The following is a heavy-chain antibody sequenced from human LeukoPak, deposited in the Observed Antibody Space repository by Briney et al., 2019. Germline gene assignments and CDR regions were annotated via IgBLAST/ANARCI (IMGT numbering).Heavy chain of an antibody. CDR2: INPSDGTT. Sequence: GASVKVSCKASGYTFTSYFIYWVRQAPGQGLECMGIINPSDGTTNYAQKFQGRVTMTRDTSTSTVHMELSSLRSEDTAVYYCARVQEYYDYVWGSYRPNYFDYWGQGTLVTVSS. J-gene: IGHJ4*02. CDR1: GYTFTSYF. V-gene: IGHV1-46*01. CDR3: ARVQEYYDYVWGSYRPNYFDY. D-gene: IGHD3-16*02.